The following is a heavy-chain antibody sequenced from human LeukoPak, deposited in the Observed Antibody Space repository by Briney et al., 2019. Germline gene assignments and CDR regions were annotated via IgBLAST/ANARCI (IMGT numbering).Heavy chain of an antibody. CDR2: ISNDASRT. J-gene: IGHJ6*02. Sequence: PGGSLRLSCAVSGFTFSNYWMHEVRQAPGKGLVWVSGISNDASRTSYADSVKGRFTISRDNAKNTLYLQLNSVRGEDTAVYYCGRGNYYSMDVWGQGTTVTVSS. V-gene: IGHV3-74*01. CDR1: GFTFSNYW. CDR3: GRGNYYSMDV.